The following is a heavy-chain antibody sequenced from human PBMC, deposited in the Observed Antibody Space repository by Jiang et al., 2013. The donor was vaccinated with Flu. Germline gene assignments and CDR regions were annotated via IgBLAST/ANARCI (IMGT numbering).Heavy chain of an antibody. V-gene: IGHV3-30*01. CDR2: ISYDGSNK. Sequence: VQLVESGGGVVQPGRSLRLSCAASGFTFSSYAMHWVRQAPGKGLEWVAVISYDGSNKYYADSVKGRFTISRDNSKNTLYLQMNSLRAEDTAVYYCARDGRLWFGEVGDWFDPSGRGNPWSPSPQ. CDR3: ARDGRLWFGEVGDWFDP. CDR1: GFTFSSYA. D-gene: IGHD3-10*01. J-gene: IGHJ5*02.